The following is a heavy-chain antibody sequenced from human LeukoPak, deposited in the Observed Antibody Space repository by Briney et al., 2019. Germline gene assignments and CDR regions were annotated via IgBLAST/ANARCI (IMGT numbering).Heavy chain of an antibody. D-gene: IGHD3-10*01. V-gene: IGHV4-34*01. Sequence: SETLSLTCAVYGDSFSGYYWSWLRQPPGKGLEWIGEINHSGSTNYNPSLKSRVTISVDTSKNQFSLKLSPVTASDTAVYYSAVNYGSGSYSPDVWGKGTTVTVSS. J-gene: IGHJ6*04. CDR1: GDSFSGYY. CDR3: AVNYGSGSYSPDV. CDR2: INHSGST.